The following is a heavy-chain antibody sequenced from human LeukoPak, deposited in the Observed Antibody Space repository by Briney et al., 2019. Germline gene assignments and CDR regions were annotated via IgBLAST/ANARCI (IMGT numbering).Heavy chain of an antibody. Sequence: GGSLRLSCAASGFSFRNYAMSWVRQAPGKGLEWVSAISASGGSTYYADSVKGRFTISRDISKNTIYMQMNSLRTDDTAMYYCARGRNGFFDYWGHGTLVTVSS. CDR1: GFSFRNYA. D-gene: IGHD5-24*01. CDR3: ARGRNGFFDY. J-gene: IGHJ4*01. CDR2: ISASGGST. V-gene: IGHV3-23*01.